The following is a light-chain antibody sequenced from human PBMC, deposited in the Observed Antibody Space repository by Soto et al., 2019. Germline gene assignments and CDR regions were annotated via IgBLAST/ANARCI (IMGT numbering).Light chain of an antibody. Sequence: QSVLTLPPSASGTPGQRVSISSSGSSSNIGSNTVNWYQQLPGTAPKLLTYSNNQRPSGGPDRFSGSKSGPSASLAISGLQSEDEADYYCAAWDDSLNGYVFGTGTKVTVL. V-gene: IGLV1-44*01. CDR3: AAWDDSLNGYV. CDR1: SSNIGSNT. J-gene: IGLJ1*01. CDR2: SNN.